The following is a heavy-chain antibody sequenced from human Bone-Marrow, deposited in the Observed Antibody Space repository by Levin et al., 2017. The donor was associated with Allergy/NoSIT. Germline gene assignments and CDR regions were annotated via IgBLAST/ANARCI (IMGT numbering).Heavy chain of an antibody. CDR3: ARVASHALDI. J-gene: IGHJ3*02. Sequence: GGSLRLSCAASGFTFSNYWMRWVRQAPGKGLEWVATIKPDGSDKYYVDSVRGRFTMSRDNAEKSLYLQMNTLRVEDTAVYYCARVASHALDIWGQGTMVTVSS. CDR1: GFTFSNYW. CDR2: IKPDGSDK. V-gene: IGHV3-7*04.